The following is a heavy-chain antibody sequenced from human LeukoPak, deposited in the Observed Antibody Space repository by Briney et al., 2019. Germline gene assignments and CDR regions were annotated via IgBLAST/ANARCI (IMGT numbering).Heavy chain of an antibody. CDR3: AKEAPYFDY. J-gene: IGHJ4*02. Sequence: PGGSLRLSCAASGFTFGIYGMHWVRQAPGKGLEWVAVIWYDGSNKYYADSVKGRFTISRDNSKNTLYLQMNSLRAEDTAVYYCAKEAPYFDYWGQGTLVTVSS. V-gene: IGHV3-33*06. CDR2: IWYDGSNK. CDR1: GFTFGIYG.